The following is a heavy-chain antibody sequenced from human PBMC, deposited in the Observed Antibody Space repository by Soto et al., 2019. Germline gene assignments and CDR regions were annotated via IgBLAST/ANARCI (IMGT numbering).Heavy chain of an antibody. CDR1: GYSFTSYW. Sequence: GEALKISCKGSGYSFTSYWISWVRQMPGKGLEWMGRIDPSDSYTNYSPSFQGHVTISADKSISTAYLQWSSLKASDTAMYYCARRLEWCVFDGTNAFDIWGQGTMVTVSS. CDR2: IDPSDSYT. J-gene: IGHJ3*02. D-gene: IGHD1-7*01. V-gene: IGHV5-10-1*01. CDR3: ARRLEWCVFDGTNAFDI.